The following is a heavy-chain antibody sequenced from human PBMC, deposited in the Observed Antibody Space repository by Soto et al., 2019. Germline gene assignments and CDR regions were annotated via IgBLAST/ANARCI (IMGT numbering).Heavy chain of an antibody. CDR2: IYWDDDK. Sequence: QITLKESGPMLVKPTQTLTLTCTFSGFSLSTSVVGVGWIRQPPGKALEWLALIYWDDDKRYSPSLITRLTITKDTSKNLVLLTMTNMYPVDTATYYCAHSMAPRIFDFWGQGTLVTVST. V-gene: IGHV2-5*02. CDR1: GFSLSTSVVG. CDR3: AHSMAPRIFDF. J-gene: IGHJ4*02.